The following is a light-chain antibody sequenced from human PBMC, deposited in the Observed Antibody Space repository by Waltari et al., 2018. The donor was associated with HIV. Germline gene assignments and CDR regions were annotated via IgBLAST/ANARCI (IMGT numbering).Light chain of an antibody. CDR2: EVT. CDR3: SSYAPTNNFYVL. Sequence: QSALTQPPSASGSPGQSVTISCTGTSSDLGGSTYASWSQQHPGKAPKLIMTEVTKRPSGVPDRFSGSKSGNTASLTVSGLQAEDEAHYYCSSYAPTNNFYVLFGGGTALTVL. CDR1: SSDLGGSTY. J-gene: IGLJ2*01. V-gene: IGLV2-8*01.